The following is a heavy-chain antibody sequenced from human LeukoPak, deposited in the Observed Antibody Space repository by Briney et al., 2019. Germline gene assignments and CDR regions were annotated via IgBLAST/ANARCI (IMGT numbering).Heavy chain of an antibody. V-gene: IGHV3-74*01. Sequence: QPGGSLRLSCAASGFTFGNSWVHWVRQAPGKGLVWVSLINADGTTTTYADSVKGRFTISRDNAKSLLYLQMNSLRAEDTAIYYCGRRSNSGGMWRVDPWGQGTLVTVSS. D-gene: IGHD2-15*01. J-gene: IGHJ5*02. CDR1: GFTFGNSW. CDR3: GRRSNSGGMWRVDP. CDR2: INADGTTT.